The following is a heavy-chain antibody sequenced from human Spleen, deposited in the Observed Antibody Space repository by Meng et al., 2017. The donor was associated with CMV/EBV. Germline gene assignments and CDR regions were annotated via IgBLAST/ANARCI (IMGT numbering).Heavy chain of an antibody. Sequence: HLELQELGPGLWRPSEALHFTCSCSVCSISTRGFYWGWIRQPLGKGLEWIGSIGHSGFTYYTPSLKSRVTVSIDTSRNQFSLWLTSVTAADTAVYYCVRSSAWVRTGFDPWGQGTLVTVSS. CDR3: VRSSAWVRTGFDP. D-gene: IGHD6-19*01. CDR1: VCSISTRGFY. CDR2: IGHSGFT. J-gene: IGHJ5*02. V-gene: IGHV4-39*01.